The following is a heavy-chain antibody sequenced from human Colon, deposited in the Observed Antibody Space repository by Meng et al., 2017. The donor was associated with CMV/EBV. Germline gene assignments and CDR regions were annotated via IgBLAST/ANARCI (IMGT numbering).Heavy chain of an antibody. J-gene: IGHJ4*02. Sequence: QVQLQQWGAGLLKPSETLYLTCAVYGGSFSGYYWSWIRQPPGKGLEWIGEINHSGSTNYNPSLKSRVTISVDTSKNQFSLKLSSVTAADTAVYYCARGLYGSGRHQIDYWGQGTLVTVSS. CDR2: INHSGST. CDR1: GGSFSGYY. D-gene: IGHD3-10*01. CDR3: ARGLYGSGRHQIDY. V-gene: IGHV4-34*01.